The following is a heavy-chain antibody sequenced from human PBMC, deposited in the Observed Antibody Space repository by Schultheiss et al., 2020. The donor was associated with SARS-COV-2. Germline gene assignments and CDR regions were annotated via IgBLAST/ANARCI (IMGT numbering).Heavy chain of an antibody. CDR1: GGSISSSSYY. CDR2: IYYSGST. V-gene: IGHV4-39*07. J-gene: IGHJ4*02. D-gene: IGHD3-3*01. CDR3: ARQYYDFWSRIDY. Sequence: SQTLSLTCTVSGGSISSSSYYWGWIRQPPGKGLEWIGSIYYSGSTYYNPSLKSRVTISVDTSKNQFSLKLRSVTAADTAVYYCARQYYDFWSRIDYWGQGTLVTVSS.